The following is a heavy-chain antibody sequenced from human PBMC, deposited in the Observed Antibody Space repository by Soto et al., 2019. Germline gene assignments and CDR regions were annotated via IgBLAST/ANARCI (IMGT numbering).Heavy chain of an antibody. CDR3: ATQEVGGSYVYTFDP. J-gene: IGHJ5*02. CDR1: GGSISSSSYY. Sequence: PSETLSLTCTVSGGSISSSSYYWGWIRQPPGKGLEWIGSIYYSGSTYYNPSLKSRVTISVDTSKNHFSLKLSSVTAADTAVYYCATQEVGGSYVYTFDPWGQGTLVPVSS. V-gene: IGHV4-39*02. CDR2: IYYSGST. D-gene: IGHD1-26*01.